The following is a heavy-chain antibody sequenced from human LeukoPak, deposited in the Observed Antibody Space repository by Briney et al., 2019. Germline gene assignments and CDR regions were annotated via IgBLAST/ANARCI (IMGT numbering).Heavy chain of an antibody. V-gene: IGHV3-48*04. J-gene: IGHJ4*02. CDR3: ARGGAVAGLY. D-gene: IGHD6-19*01. CDR2: ISSSSDTI. Sequence: GGSLRLSCAASGFTSSSHSMNWVRQAPGKGLESVSSISSSSDTIYYPDSVKGRFTISRDNAKNSLYLQMNSLKGEDTAVYYCARGGAVAGLYWGQGTLVTVSS. CDR1: GFTSSSHS.